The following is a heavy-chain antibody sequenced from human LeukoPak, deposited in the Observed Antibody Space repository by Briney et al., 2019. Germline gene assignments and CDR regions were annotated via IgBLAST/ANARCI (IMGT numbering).Heavy chain of an antibody. CDR1: GWSFSGYY. CDR2: INHSGST. CDR3: AKVVDSNDAFDI. J-gene: IGHJ3*02. Sequence: SETLSLTCAVYGWSFSGYYWSWIRQPPGKGLEWIGEINHSGSTNYNPSLKSRVTTSVDTSKNQFSLKLSSVTAADTAVYYCAKVVDSNDAFDIWGQGTMVTVSS. V-gene: IGHV4-34*01. D-gene: IGHD2-15*01.